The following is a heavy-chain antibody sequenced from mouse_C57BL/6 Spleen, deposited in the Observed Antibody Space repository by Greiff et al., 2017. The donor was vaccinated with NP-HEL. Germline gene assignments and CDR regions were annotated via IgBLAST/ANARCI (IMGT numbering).Heavy chain of an antibody. CDR3: ARNYYGSSPVDV. V-gene: IGHV1-78*01. J-gene: IGHJ1*03. CDR2: IYPRDGST. D-gene: IGHD1-1*01. CDR1: GYTFTDHT. Sequence: VQVVESDAELVKPGASVKISCKVSGYTFTDHTIHWMKQRPEQGLEWIGYIYPRDGSTKYNEKFKGKATLTADKSSSTAYLQLNSLTSEDSAVYFCARNYYGSSPVDVWGTGTTVTVSS.